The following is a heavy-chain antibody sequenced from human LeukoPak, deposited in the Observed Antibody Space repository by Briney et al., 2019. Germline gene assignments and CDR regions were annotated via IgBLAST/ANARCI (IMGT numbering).Heavy chain of an antibody. CDR1: GFTFDDYG. CDR3: ARDRGRLTTVTTWMTN. CDR2: INWNGGST. V-gene: IGHV3-20*04. J-gene: IGHJ4*02. Sequence: GGSLRLSCAASGFTFDDYGMSWVRQAPGKGLEWVSGINWNGGSTGYADSVKGRFTISRDNAKNSLYLQMNSLRAEDTALYYCARDRGRLTTVTTWMTNWGQGTLVTVSS. D-gene: IGHD4-17*01.